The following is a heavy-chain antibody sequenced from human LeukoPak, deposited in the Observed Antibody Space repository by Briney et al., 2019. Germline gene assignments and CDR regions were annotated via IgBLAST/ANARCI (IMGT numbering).Heavy chain of an antibody. Sequence: ASVKVSCKASGYTFTGYYMHWVRQAPGQGLEWMGWINPNSGGTNYAQKFQGRVTMTRDTSISTAYMELSRLRSDDTAVYYCARVFSGMTTVTLTFLYWGQGTLVTVSS. J-gene: IGHJ4*02. CDR1: GYTFTGYY. V-gene: IGHV1-2*02. D-gene: IGHD4-11*01. CDR3: ARVFSGMTTVTLTFLY. CDR2: INPNSGGT.